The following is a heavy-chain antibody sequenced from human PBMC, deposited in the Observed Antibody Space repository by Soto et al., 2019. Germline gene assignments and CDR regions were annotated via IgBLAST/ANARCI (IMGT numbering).Heavy chain of an antibody. J-gene: IGHJ4*02. CDR2: ISHDGAFK. CDR3: AKDYGPKAPYPYSNTHTDF. V-gene: IGHV3-30*18. Sequence: QRHLVESGGGVVQPGRSLRLSCAASGFTFSSYGMHWIRQAPGKGLEWVAVISHDGAFKDYADSVKGRFTISRDNSENTLFLEMNSLGPSDTAVYYCAKDYGPKAPYPYSNTHTDFWGPGTRVTVSS. CDR1: GFTFSSYG. D-gene: IGHD6-13*01.